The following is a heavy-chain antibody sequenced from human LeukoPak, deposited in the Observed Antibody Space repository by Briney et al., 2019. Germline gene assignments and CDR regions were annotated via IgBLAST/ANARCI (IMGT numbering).Heavy chain of an antibody. CDR1: GGSLSDYY. D-gene: IGHD2-2*01. Sequence: SETLSLTCTVSGGSLSDYYWSWIRQPPGKGLEWIGYIYYTGSTNYNTSLKGRVTISIDTSKNQFSLKLSSVTAADTALYYCARDYTMPHASDIWGQGTLVTVSS. CDR3: ARDYTMPHASDI. CDR2: IYYTGST. J-gene: IGHJ3*02. V-gene: IGHV4-59*01.